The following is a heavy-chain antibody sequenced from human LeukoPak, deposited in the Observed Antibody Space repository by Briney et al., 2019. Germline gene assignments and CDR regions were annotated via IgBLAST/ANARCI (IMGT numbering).Heavy chain of an antibody. CDR3: AQGGATISDY. Sequence: GGSLRLSCAASGFTFSSYWMSWVRQAPGKGLEWVANIKQDGSEKYYVDSVKGRFTISRDNAKNSLYLQMNTLRVEDTAVYYCAQGGATISDYWGQGTLVTVSS. CDR1: GFTFSSYW. CDR2: IKQDGSEK. V-gene: IGHV3-7*01. D-gene: IGHD5-12*01. J-gene: IGHJ4*02.